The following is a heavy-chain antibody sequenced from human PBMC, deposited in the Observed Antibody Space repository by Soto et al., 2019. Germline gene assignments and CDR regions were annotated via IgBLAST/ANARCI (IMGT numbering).Heavy chain of an antibody. J-gene: IGHJ3*02. Sequence: SVKVSCKASGGTFSSYAISWVRQAPGQGLEWMGGIIPIFGTANYAQKFQGRVTITADESTSTAYMELSSLRSEDTAVYYCARPSPTYYYDSSGYFSRNDAFDIWGQGTMVTVSS. V-gene: IGHV1-69*13. D-gene: IGHD3-22*01. CDR1: GGTFSSYA. CDR3: ARPSPTYYYDSSGYFSRNDAFDI. CDR2: IIPIFGTA.